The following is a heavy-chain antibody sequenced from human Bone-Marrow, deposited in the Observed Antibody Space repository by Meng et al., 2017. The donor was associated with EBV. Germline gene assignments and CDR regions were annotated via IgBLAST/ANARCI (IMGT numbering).Heavy chain of an antibody. D-gene: IGHD5-18*01. Sequence: QVQLQESGPGLVKPSETLSLTCSVSGGSVSSGSSNWSWIRQPPGKGLEWIGYIYYSGSTNYNPSLKSRVTISVDTSKNQFSLKLSSVTAADTAVYYCARDNVDTAMVPHWGQGTLVTVSS. CDR3: ARDNVDTAMVPH. CDR1: GGSVSSGSSN. CDR2: IYYSGST. V-gene: IGHV4-61*01. J-gene: IGHJ4*02.